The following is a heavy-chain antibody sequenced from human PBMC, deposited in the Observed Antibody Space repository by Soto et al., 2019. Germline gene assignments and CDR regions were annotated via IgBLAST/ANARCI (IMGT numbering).Heavy chain of an antibody. Sequence: QVPLVQSGAEVKKPGSSVKVSCKASGGTFSSYTISWVRQAPGQGLEWMGRIIPILGIADYAQKFQGRVTITADKSTSTAYMELSSLRSEDTAVYYCAGQNDPRAFDIWGQGTMVTVSS. CDR3: AGQNDPRAFDI. J-gene: IGHJ3*02. D-gene: IGHD3-16*01. CDR1: GGTFSSYT. V-gene: IGHV1-69*02. CDR2: IIPILGIA.